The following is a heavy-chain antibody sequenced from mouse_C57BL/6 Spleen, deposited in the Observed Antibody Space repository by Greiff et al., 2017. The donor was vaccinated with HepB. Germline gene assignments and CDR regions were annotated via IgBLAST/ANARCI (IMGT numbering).Heavy chain of an antibody. D-gene: IGHD1-1*01. J-gene: IGHJ1*03. CDR3: AREGITTVGSPDV. CDR1: GYTFTGYW. Sequence: QVQLQQSGAELMKPGASVKLSCKATGYTFTGYWIEWVKQRPGHGLEWIGEILPGSGSTNYNEKFKGKAPFTADTSSNTAYMQLSCLTTEDTAIYYCAREGITTVGSPDVWGTGTTVTVSS. V-gene: IGHV1-9*01. CDR2: ILPGSGST.